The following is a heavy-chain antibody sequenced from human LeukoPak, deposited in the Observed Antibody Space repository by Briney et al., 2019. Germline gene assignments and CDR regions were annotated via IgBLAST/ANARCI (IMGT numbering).Heavy chain of an antibody. CDR1: GLTGSHNY. J-gene: IGHJ5*02. D-gene: IGHD6-19*01. V-gene: IGHV3-53*01. CDR2: IHTSGDT. CDR3: ARAVAGTTGWFDP. Sequence: GGSLRLSCAASGLTGSHNYVSWVRQAPGKGLEWVSAIHTSGDTCYAGSVKGRFTISRENAKNSLYLQMNSLRAEDTAVYYCARAVAGTTGWFDPWGQGTLVTVSS.